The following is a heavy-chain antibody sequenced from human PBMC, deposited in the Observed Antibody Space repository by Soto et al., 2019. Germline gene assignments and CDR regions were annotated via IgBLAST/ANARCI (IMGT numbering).Heavy chain of an antibody. CDR2: IYYSGST. V-gene: IGHV4-31*03. D-gene: IGHD6-13*01. CDR1: CGSIISGGYY. CDR3: ARASSWNYYGMDV. J-gene: IGHJ6*02. Sequence: SETLSLTCTFSCGSIISGGYYWSWIRQHPGKGLEWIGYIYYSGSTYYNPSLKSRVTISVDTSKNQFSLKLSSVTAADTAVYYCARASSWNYYGMDVWGQGTTVTVSS.